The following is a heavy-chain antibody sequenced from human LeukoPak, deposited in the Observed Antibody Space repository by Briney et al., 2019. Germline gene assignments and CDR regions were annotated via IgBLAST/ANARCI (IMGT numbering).Heavy chain of an antibody. CDR1: GFTFDDYA. D-gene: IGHD3-10*01. CDR3: AKDREKNYYGSGSYFDY. J-gene: IGHJ4*02. CDR2: INWDGGST. Sequence: PGGSLRLSCAASGFTFDDYAMHWVRQAPGKGLEWVSLINWDGGSTYYADSVKGRFAIYRDSSKNSLYLQMSSLRTEDTALYYCAKDREKNYYGSGSYFDYWGQGTLVTVSS. V-gene: IGHV3-43*02.